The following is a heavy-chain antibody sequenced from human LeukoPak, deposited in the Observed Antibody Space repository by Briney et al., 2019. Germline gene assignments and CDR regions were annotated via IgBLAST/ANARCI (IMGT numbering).Heavy chain of an antibody. V-gene: IGHV3-53*04. CDR1: GFTVSSNY. CDR2: IYSGGST. J-gene: IGHJ4*02. CDR3: ARSPNYHILTGYDLYYFDY. D-gene: IGHD3-9*01. Sequence: PGGSLRLSCAASGFTVSSNYMSWVRQAPGKGLEWVSVIYSGGSTYYADSVKGRFTISRHNSKNTLYLQMNSLRAEDTAVYYCARSPNYHILTGYDLYYFDYWGQGTLVTVSS.